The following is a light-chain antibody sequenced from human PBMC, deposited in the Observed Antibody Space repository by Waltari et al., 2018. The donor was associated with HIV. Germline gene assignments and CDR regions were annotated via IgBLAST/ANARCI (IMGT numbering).Light chain of an antibody. CDR2: DVI. J-gene: IGLJ3*02. CDR1: SSDVGSYNY. Sequence: QSALTQPASVSGSPGQSITISCPGTSSDVGSYNYVSWYQQHPGKAPKLMIYDVINRPSGVSNRFSGSKSDNTASLTISGLQAEDEADYYCNSYTSSSTLVFGGGTKLTVL. CDR3: NSYTSSSTLV. V-gene: IGLV2-14*03.